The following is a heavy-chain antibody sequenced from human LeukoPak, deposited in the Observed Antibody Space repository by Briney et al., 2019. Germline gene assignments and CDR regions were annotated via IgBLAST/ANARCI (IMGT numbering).Heavy chain of an antibody. V-gene: IGHV1-69*01. CDR1: GGTFSSYA. D-gene: IGHD6-13*01. CDR2: IIPIFGTA. J-gene: IGHJ1*01. Sequence: PSASVTVSCKASGGTFSSYAISWVRQAPGQGLEWMGGIIPIFGTANYAQKLQGRVTITADESTSTAYMELSSLRSEDTAVYYCARSSSSWYTWDFQHWGQGTLVTVSS. CDR3: ARSSSSWYTWDFQH.